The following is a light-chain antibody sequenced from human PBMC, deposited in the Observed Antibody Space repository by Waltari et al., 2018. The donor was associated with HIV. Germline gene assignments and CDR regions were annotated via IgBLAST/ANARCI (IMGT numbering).Light chain of an antibody. Sequence: TQPPPVSGAPGQRVTISCTGTSSNIGEGPDVHWYQQLPGTAPKLPIFGNDNRPSGVPDRFSGSKSGSSASLAITGLQPEDEGDYYCQSFDNTLRGVFGGGTKLTVL. CDR3: QSFDNTLRGV. CDR2: GND. J-gene: IGLJ3*02. V-gene: IGLV1-40*01. CDR1: SSNIGEGPD.